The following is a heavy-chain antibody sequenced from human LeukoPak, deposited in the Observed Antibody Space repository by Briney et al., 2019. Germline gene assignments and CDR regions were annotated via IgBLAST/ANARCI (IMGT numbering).Heavy chain of an antibody. D-gene: IGHD6-19*01. CDR1: GFTFDDYA. J-gene: IGHJ6*02. Sequence: GGSLRLSCAASGFTFDDYAVHWVRQAPGKGLGWVSGISWNSGNTGYADSVKGRFTISRDNAKNSLYLQMNSLRAEDTALYYCAKDRVAVEYYYYYGMDVWGQGTTVTVSS. CDR3: AKDRVAVEYYYYYGMDV. V-gene: IGHV3-9*01. CDR2: ISWNSGNT.